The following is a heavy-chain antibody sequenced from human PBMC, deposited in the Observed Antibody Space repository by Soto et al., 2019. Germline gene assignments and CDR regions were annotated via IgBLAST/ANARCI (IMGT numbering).Heavy chain of an antibody. V-gene: IGHV3-33*01. CDR2: IWFDGSNR. CDR1: GFSFSKFA. Sequence: GGSLRLSCAASGFSFSKFAMHWVRQAPGKGLECVAVIWFDGSNRDYVDSVKGRFTISRDNSKTTLYLQMNSLSTEDTAVYYCARDFPYCGSTSCYSAAPKYWGQGTLVTVSS. D-gene: IGHD2-2*01. J-gene: IGHJ4*02. CDR3: ARDFPYCGSTSCYSAAPKY.